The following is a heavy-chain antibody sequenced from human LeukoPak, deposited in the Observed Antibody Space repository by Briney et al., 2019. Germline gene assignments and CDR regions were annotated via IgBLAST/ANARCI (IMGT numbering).Heavy chain of an antibody. V-gene: IGHV3-9*03. D-gene: IGHD6-19*01. CDR2: ISWNSGSI. Sequence: GGSLRLSCAASGFTFSSYAMSWVRQAPGKGLEWVSGISWNSGSIGYADSVKGRFTISRDNAKNSLYLQMNSLRAEDMALYYCAKDQYSSGWNGEIDYWGQGTLVTVSS. CDR1: GFTFSSYA. J-gene: IGHJ4*02. CDR3: AKDQYSSGWNGEIDY.